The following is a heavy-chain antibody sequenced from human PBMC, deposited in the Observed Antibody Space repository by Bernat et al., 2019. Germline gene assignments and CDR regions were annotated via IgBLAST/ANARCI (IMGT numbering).Heavy chain of an antibody. V-gene: IGHV1-46*03. CDR3: ARDGWSCNGGWFDP. D-gene: IGHD3-3*01. Sequence: QVQLDQSGAEVKKPGASVKVSCKASGYTFTSHYMNWVRQAPGQGREWMGMINPSDSSTSYAQNFQGRITMTRDTSTSTVYMELRSLRSEDTAVYYCARDGWSCNGGWFDPWGQGTLVTVSS. CDR2: INPSDSST. J-gene: IGHJ5*02. CDR1: GYTFTSHY.